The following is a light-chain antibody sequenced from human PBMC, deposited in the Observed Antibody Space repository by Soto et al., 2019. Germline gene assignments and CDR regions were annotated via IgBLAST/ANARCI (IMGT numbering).Light chain of an antibody. CDR1: QSVSTSN. CDR2: GAS. CDR3: QQYNNWPRT. J-gene: IGKJ1*01. Sequence: EIVLTQSPATLSLSPWERATLSCRASQSVSTSNLAWYQQKPGQAPRLLIYGASTRATGIPARFSGSGSGTEFTLTISSLQSEDFAVYYCQQYNNWPRTFGQGTKVDIK. V-gene: IGKV3-15*01.